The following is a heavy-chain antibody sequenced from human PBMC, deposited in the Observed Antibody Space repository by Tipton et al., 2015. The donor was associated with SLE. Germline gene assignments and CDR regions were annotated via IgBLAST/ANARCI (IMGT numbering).Heavy chain of an antibody. Sequence: TLSLTCTVSGGSISSYYWSWIRQPPGKGLEWIGCIYYSGSTNYNPSLTSRVTISVDTSKNQLSLKLSSVTAADTAVYYCARDNYYGSGSSSRWFDPWGQGTLVTVSS. CDR3: ARDNYYGSGSSSRWFDP. D-gene: IGHD3-10*01. J-gene: IGHJ5*02. CDR1: GGSISSYY. V-gene: IGHV4-59*01. CDR2: IYYSGST.